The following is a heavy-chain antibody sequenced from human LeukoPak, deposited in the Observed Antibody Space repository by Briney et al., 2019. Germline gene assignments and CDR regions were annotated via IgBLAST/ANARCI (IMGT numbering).Heavy chain of an antibody. V-gene: IGHV3-11*01. CDR1: GFTFSDYY. D-gene: IGHD2-2*01. J-gene: IGHJ4*02. CDR3: ATNLHIVVVPAVDY. Sequence: GGSLRLSCAASGFTFSDYYMSSIRQAPGKGLEWVSYINSSGSTIYYADSVKGRFTISRDNAKSSLYLQMNSLRAEDTAVYYCATNLHIVVVPAVDYWGQGTLVTVSS. CDR2: INSSGSTI.